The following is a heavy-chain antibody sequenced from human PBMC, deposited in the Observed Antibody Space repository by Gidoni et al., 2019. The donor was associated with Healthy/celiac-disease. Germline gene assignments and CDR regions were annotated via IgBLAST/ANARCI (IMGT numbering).Heavy chain of an antibody. Sequence: QLQLQESGPGLVKPSETLSLTCTVSCGSISSSSYYWGWIRQPPGKGLEWIGSIDYSGSTYYNPSLKSRVTISVDTSKNQFSLKLSSVTAAETAVYYCARLDRDYDSSGYCHYWGQGTLVTVSS. CDR1: CGSISSSSYY. D-gene: IGHD3-22*01. V-gene: IGHV4-39*01. J-gene: IGHJ4*02. CDR3: ARLDRDYDSSGYCHY. CDR2: IDYSGST.